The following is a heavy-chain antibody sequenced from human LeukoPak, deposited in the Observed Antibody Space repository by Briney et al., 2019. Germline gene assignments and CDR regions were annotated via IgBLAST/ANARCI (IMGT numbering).Heavy chain of an antibody. CDR3: AREGYCSSTSCPQYYYYGMDV. J-gene: IGHJ6*02. D-gene: IGHD2-2*01. Sequence: ASVKVSCKASGYTFTGYYMHWVRQAPGQGLEWMGWINPNSGGTNYAQKFQGRVTMTRDTSISTAYMELSRLRSDDTAVYYCAREGYCSSTSCPQYYYYGMDVWGQGTTVTVSS. CDR2: INPNSGGT. V-gene: IGHV1-2*02. CDR1: GYTFTGYY.